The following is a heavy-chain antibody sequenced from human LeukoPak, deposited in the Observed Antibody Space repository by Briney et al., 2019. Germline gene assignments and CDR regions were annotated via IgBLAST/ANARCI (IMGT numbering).Heavy chain of an antibody. CDR2: ISSSGNTK. Sequence: PGGSLRLSCAASGFSFSDYYMSWIRQAPGKGLEWVSYISSSGNTKYYTDSVRGRFTISRDNAKNSLFLQMNSLRVEDTAVYYCAGGRAAGNFAFDYWGQGTLVTVSS. V-gene: IGHV3-11*04. CDR1: GFSFSDYY. J-gene: IGHJ4*02. CDR3: AGGRAAGNFAFDY. D-gene: IGHD4-23*01.